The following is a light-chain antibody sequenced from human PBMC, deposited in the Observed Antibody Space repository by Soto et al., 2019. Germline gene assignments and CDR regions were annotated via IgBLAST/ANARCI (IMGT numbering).Light chain of an antibody. Sequence: DIQMNLSPSSLSAYVGDRVTITCRASQNITRYLNWYQQKSGKAPKLLISGAATLQSGVPSRFVGSGSGTDFTLTISSLQPEDTGTYYCQQSYTTTWTFGQGTKVESK. CDR2: GAA. J-gene: IGKJ1*01. CDR1: QNITRY. V-gene: IGKV1-39*01. CDR3: QQSYTTTWT.